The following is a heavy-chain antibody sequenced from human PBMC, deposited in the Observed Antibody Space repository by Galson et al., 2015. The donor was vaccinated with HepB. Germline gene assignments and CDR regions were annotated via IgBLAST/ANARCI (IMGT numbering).Heavy chain of an antibody. CDR2: IIPILGIA. J-gene: IGHJ4*02. Sequence: SVKVSCKASGGTFSSYAISWVRQAPGQGLEWMGRIIPILGIANYAQKFQGRVTITADKSTSTAYMELSSLRSEDTAVYYCARGSLPRRDNYFDYWGQGTLVTVSS. CDR1: GGTFSSYA. CDR3: ARGSLPRRDNYFDY. D-gene: IGHD2-15*01. V-gene: IGHV1-69*04.